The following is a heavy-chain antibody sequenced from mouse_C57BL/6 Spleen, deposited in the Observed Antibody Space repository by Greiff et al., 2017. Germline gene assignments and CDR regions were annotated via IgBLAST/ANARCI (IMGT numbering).Heavy chain of an antibody. J-gene: IGHJ4*01. Sequence: VQLQQPGAELVRPGSSVKLSCKASGYTFTSYWMDWVKQRPGQGLEWIGNIYPSDSETHYNQKFKDKATLTVDKSSSTAYMQLSSLTSADSAVYYCARGSYSSGYLRDYWGQGTSVTVSS. CDR2: IYPSDSET. CDR1: GYTFTSYW. V-gene: IGHV1-61*01. CDR3: ARGSYSSGYLRDY. D-gene: IGHD3-2*02.